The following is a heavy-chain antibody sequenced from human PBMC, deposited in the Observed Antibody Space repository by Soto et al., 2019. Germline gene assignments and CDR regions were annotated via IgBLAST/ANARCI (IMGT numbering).Heavy chain of an antibody. Sequence: QVQLVQSGAEVKKPGSSVKVSCKASGGTFSSYAISWVRQAPGQGLEWMGGIIPIFGTANYAQKFQGRVTITVDESTRTAYMELSSLRSKDTAVYYCVRERLGSSSGYYNLDFWGQGTLVTVSS. J-gene: IGHJ4*02. CDR2: IIPIFGTA. CDR3: VRERLGSSSGYYNLDF. D-gene: IGHD3-22*01. V-gene: IGHV1-69*01. CDR1: GGTFSSYA.